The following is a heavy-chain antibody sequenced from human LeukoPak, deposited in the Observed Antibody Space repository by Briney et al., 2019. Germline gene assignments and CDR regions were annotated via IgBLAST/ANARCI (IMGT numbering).Heavy chain of an antibody. CDR1: GFTFSSYA. CDR3: AKDPYYYDSSGLNWFDP. J-gene: IGHJ5*02. CDR2: ISGSGGST. Sequence: GGSLRLSCAASGFTFSSYAMSWVRQAPGKGLEWVSAISGSGGSTYYADSLKGRFTISRDNSKNTLYLQMSSLRAEDTAVYYCAKDPYYYDSSGLNWFDPWGEGTLVTVSS. V-gene: IGHV3-23*01. D-gene: IGHD3-22*01.